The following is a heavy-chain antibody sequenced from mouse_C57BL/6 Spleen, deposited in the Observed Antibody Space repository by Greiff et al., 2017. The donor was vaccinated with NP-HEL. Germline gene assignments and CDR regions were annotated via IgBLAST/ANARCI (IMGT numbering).Heavy chain of an antibody. Sequence: QVQLQQPGAELVRPGSSVKLSCKASGYTFTSYWMDWVKQRPGQGLEWIGNIYPSDSETHYNQKFKDKATLTVDKSSNTAYMQLSSLTSEDSAVYYCARSMTTVVAGDYWDQGTTLTVAS. J-gene: IGHJ2*01. D-gene: IGHD1-1*01. CDR2: IYPSDSET. CDR1: GYTFTSYW. V-gene: IGHV1-61*01. CDR3: ARSMTTVVAGDY.